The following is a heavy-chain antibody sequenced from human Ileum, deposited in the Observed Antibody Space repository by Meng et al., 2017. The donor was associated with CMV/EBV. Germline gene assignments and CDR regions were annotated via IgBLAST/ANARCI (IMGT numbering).Heavy chain of an antibody. J-gene: IGHJ4*02. CDR1: GVTFSNYW. CDR3: ARNPVTNRRASHFDY. V-gene: IGHV3-7*01. CDR2: IKQDGSEE. D-gene: IGHD4-17*01. Sequence: GGSLRLSCAASGVTFSNYWMSWVRQGSGKGLEWVANIKQDGSEEYYVDSVKGRFTISRDNAKTSLFLKMNSLRAEDTAVYYCARNPVTNRRASHFDYWGQGTLVSVSS.